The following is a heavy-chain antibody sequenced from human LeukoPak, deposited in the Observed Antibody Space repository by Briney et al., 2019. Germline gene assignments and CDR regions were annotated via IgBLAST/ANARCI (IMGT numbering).Heavy chain of an antibody. V-gene: IGHV3-48*01. CDR2: IGNGGHVI. CDR3: ARDLFQQALDY. Sequence: GGSLRLSCVASEFTFTTYTMNWVRQAPGKGLEWVSYIGNGGHVIYYADSVKGRFTISRDDAQNSLYLQLNRLRPEDTAVYYCARDLFQQALDYWGQGTLVTVSS. CDR1: EFTFTTYT. J-gene: IGHJ4*02.